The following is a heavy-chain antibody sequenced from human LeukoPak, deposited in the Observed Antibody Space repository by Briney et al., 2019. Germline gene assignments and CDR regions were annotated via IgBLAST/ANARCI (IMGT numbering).Heavy chain of an antibody. CDR2: INHSGST. V-gene: IGHV4-34*01. CDR3: ARGFYGSGSYYGYYYYYMDV. D-gene: IGHD3-10*01. Sequence: SETLSLTCAVYGGSSSGYYWSWIRQPPGKGLEWIGEINHSGSTNYNPSLKSRVTISVDTSKNQFSLKLSSVTAADTAVYYCARGFYGSGSYYGYYYYYMDVWGKGTTVTVSS. CDR1: GGSSSGYY. J-gene: IGHJ6*03.